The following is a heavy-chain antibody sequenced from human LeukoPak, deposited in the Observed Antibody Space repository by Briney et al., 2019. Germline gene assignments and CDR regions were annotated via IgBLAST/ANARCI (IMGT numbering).Heavy chain of an antibody. V-gene: IGHV3-23*01. J-gene: IGHJ4*02. D-gene: IGHD5-18*01. Sequence: GGSLRLSCAASGFTLSNSAMHWVRQAPGKGLEWGSDISGSGGSTYYADCVKGRFTISRDNSKNTLYLQMNSLRAEDRAVYYCAKRIQSAMATGYWGQGTLVTVSS. CDR3: AKRIQSAMATGY. CDR2: ISGSGGST. CDR1: GFTLSNSA.